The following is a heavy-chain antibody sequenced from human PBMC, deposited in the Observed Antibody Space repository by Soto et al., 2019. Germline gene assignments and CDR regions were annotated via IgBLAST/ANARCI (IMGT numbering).Heavy chain of an antibody. J-gene: IGHJ4*02. D-gene: IGHD6-19*01. V-gene: IGHV4-39*02. CDR2: IYYSGST. Sequence: QLQLQESGPGLVKPSETLSLTCTVSGGSISSSNYYWGWIRQPPGKGLEWIGNIYYSGSTYYNPSLNSRVTISVDTSKNQFSLKVSAVTAADTAFYYCAREEASGWSIQRYFDYWGQGTLVTVSS. CDR1: GGSISSSNYY. CDR3: AREEASGWSIQRYFDY.